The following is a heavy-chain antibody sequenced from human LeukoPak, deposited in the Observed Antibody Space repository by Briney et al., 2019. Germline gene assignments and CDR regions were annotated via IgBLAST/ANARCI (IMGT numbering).Heavy chain of an antibody. CDR3: AKYLDFWGGYSDY. CDR2: ISGSGGST. D-gene: IGHD3-3*01. V-gene: IGHV3-23*01. J-gene: IGHJ4*02. CDR1: GFTFSSYG. Sequence: PGGSLRLSCAASGFTFSSYGMHWVRQAPGKGLEWVSDISGSGGSTYYADSVKGRFTISRDNSKNTLYLQMNSLRAEDTAVYYCAKYLDFWGGYSDYWGQGTLLTVSS.